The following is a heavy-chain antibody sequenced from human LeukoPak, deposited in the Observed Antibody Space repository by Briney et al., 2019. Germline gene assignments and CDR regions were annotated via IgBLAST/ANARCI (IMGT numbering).Heavy chain of an antibody. V-gene: IGHV3-23*01. CDR3: AKAYCSSTSCGYFDY. D-gene: IGHD2-2*01. CDR2: ISGSGGST. J-gene: IGHJ4*02. Sequence: GGSLRLSCAASGFTFSSYAMSWVRQAPGKGLEWVSAISGSGGSTYYADSVKGRFTISRDNSKNTLYLQMNSLRAEDTAVYYCAKAYCSSTSCGYFDYWGQGTLVTVSS. CDR1: GFTFSSYA.